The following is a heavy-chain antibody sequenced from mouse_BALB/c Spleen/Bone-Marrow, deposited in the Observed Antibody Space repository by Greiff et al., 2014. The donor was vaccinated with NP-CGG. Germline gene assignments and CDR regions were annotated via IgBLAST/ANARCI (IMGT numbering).Heavy chain of an antibody. V-gene: IGHV5-6*02. J-gene: IGHJ4*01. CDR3: ARQYGNFRVMDY. CDR2: ISSGGSYT. CDR1: GFTFSKYG. D-gene: IGHD2-1*01. Sequence: EVKLEESGGDLVKPGGSLKLSCAASGFTFSKYGMSWVRQTPDKRLEWVANISSGGSYTYYPDSVKGRFTISRDNAKNTLYLQMSSLKSEDTAMYYCARQYGNFRVMDYWGQGTSVTVSS.